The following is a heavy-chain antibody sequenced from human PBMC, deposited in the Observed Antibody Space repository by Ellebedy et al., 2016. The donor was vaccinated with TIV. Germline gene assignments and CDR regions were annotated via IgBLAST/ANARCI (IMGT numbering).Heavy chain of an antibody. CDR2: ISSSNHYI. CDR3: ARLYCGADCYPFHYYYGMDV. CDR1: GFTFSSYS. D-gene: IGHD2-21*02. J-gene: IGHJ6*02. V-gene: IGHV3-21*01. Sequence: PGGSLRLSCAASGFTFSSYSMNWVRQAPGKGLEWVSSISSSNHYIYYADSVKGRLTISRDKPKNTVYLQMNSLRSEDTAVYYCARLYCGADCYPFHYYYGMDVWGQGTTVTVSS.